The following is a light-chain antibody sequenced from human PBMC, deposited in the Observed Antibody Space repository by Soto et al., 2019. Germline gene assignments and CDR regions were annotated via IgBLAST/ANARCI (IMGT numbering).Light chain of an antibody. CDR2: EVS. CDR1: NSDVGGYNY. CDR3: SSYANSDSYV. Sequence: QSALTQPASVSGSPGQSITISCTGTNSDVGGYNYVSWYQHHPGKAPKLMIYEVSNRPSGVSNRFSGSKSGNTASLTISGLQAEDEADYYCSSYANSDSYVFGTGTKVTVL. V-gene: IGLV2-14*01. J-gene: IGLJ1*01.